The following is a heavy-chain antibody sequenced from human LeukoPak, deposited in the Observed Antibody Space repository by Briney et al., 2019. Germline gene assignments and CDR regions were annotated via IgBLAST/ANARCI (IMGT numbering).Heavy chain of an antibody. J-gene: IGHJ3*02. V-gene: IGHV4-59*01. Sequence: PSETLSLTCTVSGGSISSYYWTWIRQPPGKGLEWIGYVYYTGSTNYNPSLKSRVAISVDTSKNQFSMKLTSVTAADTAVYYCARFTKSYSSSWYSGLGAFDIWGQGTMVAVSS. CDR3: ARFTKSYSSSWYSGLGAFDI. D-gene: IGHD6-13*01. CDR1: GGSISSYY. CDR2: VYYTGST.